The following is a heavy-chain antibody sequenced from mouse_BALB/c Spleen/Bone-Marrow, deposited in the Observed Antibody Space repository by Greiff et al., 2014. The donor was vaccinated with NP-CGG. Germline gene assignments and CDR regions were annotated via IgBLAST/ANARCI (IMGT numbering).Heavy chain of an antibody. J-gene: IGHJ4*01. CDR2: ISSGSSTI. CDR1: GFTFSSFG. CDR3: TRKGALITHYYAMDY. D-gene: IGHD2-4*01. Sequence: EVKLEESGGGLVQPGGSRKLSCAASGFTFSSFGMHWVRQAPEKGLEWVAYISSGSSTIYYADTVKGRFTISRVNPKNTLFLQMTSLRSEDTAMYYCTRKGALITHYYAMDYWGQGTSVTVSS. V-gene: IGHV5-17*02.